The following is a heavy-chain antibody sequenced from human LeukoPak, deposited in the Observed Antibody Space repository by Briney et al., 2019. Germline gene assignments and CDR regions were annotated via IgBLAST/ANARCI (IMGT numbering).Heavy chain of an antibody. D-gene: IGHD3-10*01. V-gene: IGHV4-34*01. CDR2: INHSGST. CDR1: GGSFSGYY. J-gene: IGHJ5*02. Sequence: SETLSLTCAVYGGSFSGYYWSWIRQPPGKGLEWIGEINHSGSTNYNPSLKSRVTISVDTSKNQFSLKLSSVTAADTAVYYCASTSGSGGLNWFDPWGQGTLVTVSS. CDR3: ASTSGSGGLNWFDP.